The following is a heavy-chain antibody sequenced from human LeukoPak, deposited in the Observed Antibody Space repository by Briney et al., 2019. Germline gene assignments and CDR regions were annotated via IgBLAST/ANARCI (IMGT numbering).Heavy chain of an antibody. CDR3: ARLVYGSGSSYFDY. V-gene: IGHV4-59*08. Sequence: SETLSLTCTVSGGSISSYYWSWIRQPPGKGLEWIGYIYYSGSTNYSPSLKSRVTISVDTSKNQFSLKLSSVTAADTAVYYCARLVYGSGSSYFDYWGQGTLVTVSS. CDR2: IYYSGST. D-gene: IGHD3-10*01. J-gene: IGHJ4*02. CDR1: GGSISSYY.